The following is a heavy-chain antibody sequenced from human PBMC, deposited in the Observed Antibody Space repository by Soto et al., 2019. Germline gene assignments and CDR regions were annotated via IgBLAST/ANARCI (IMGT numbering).Heavy chain of an antibody. CDR2: IYYSGST. CDR1: GGSISSGGYY. CDR3: ARACSLYYYYGMDV. D-gene: IGHD6-19*01. Sequence: SETLSLTCTVSGGSISSGGYYWSWIRQHPGKGLEWIGYIYYSGSTYYNPSLKSRVTISVDTSKNQFSLKLSSVTAADTAVYYCARACSLYYYYGMDVWGQGTTVTVSS. V-gene: IGHV4-31*03. J-gene: IGHJ6*02.